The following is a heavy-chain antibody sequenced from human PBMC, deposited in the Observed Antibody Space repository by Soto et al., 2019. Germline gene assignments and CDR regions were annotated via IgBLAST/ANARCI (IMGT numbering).Heavy chain of an antibody. D-gene: IGHD6-13*01. V-gene: IGHV3-33*01. Sequence: PGGSQKLSCAASGFPFSSYGMHWVRQATGKGLEWVAVIWYDGSNKYYADSVKGRFTISRDNSKNTLYLQMNSLRAEDTAVYYCARGDSSSWYDDPEFDYWGQGTLVTVSS. J-gene: IGHJ4*02. CDR3: ARGDSSSWYDDPEFDY. CDR1: GFPFSSYG. CDR2: IWYDGSNK.